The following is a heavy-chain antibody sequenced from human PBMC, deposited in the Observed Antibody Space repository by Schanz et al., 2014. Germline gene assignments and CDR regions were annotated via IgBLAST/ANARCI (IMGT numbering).Heavy chain of an antibody. Sequence: EVQLVESGGGLVQPGGSLRLSCTASGFTFSSYSMNWVRQAPGKGLEWVANIKQDESEKYYVDSVKGRFTISRDNAKNSLFLHMNSLRAEDTAVYYCVRDSFFAFDYWGQGTLVTVSS. J-gene: IGHJ4*02. CDR2: IKQDESEK. V-gene: IGHV3-7*01. D-gene: IGHD3-3*01. CDR1: GFTFSSYS. CDR3: VRDSFFAFDY.